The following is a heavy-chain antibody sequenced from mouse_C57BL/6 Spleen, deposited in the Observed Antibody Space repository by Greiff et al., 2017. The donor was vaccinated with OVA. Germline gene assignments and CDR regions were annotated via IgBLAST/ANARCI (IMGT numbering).Heavy chain of an antibody. CDR3: ARHYSNYDPFAY. Sequence: VKLQQPGAELVMPGASVKLSCKASGYTFTSYWMHWVKQRPGQGLEWIGEIDPSDSYTNYNQKFKGKSTLTVDKSSSTAYMQLSSLTSEDSAVYYCARHYSNYDPFAYWGQGTLVTVSA. D-gene: IGHD2-5*01. J-gene: IGHJ3*01. CDR1: GYTFTSYW. CDR2: IDPSDSYT. V-gene: IGHV1-69*01.